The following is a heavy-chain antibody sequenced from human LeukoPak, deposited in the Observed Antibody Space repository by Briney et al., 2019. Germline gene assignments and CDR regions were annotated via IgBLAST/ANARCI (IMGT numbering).Heavy chain of an antibody. J-gene: IGHJ4*02. D-gene: IGHD6-13*01. CDR2: IYPGDSDT. Sequence: PGEALQISLKGSGCHFTTYWIGWVRQMPGKGLEWMGIIYPGDSDTTYSPSFQCQVTISADKSIRTAYLQWSRLTAPDPAMYYFARGGIPASGARGAAFDYWGQATLVTVSS. CDR3: ARGGIPASGARGAAFDY. CDR1: GCHFTTYW. V-gene: IGHV5-51*01.